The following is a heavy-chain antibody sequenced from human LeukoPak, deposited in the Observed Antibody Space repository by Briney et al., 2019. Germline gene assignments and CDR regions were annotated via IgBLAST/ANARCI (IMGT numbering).Heavy chain of an antibody. Sequence: SEILSLTCTVSGVSISSYYWSWIRQPPGKGLEWVGHIYYLGSTNYNPSLKSRVTISIDTSKNYFSLKLNSVIAADTAVYYCARDRPGSYWYFDLWGRGTLVTVSS. CDR1: GVSISSYY. CDR2: IYYLGST. CDR3: ARDRPGSYWYFDL. D-gene: IGHD3-10*01. V-gene: IGHV4-59*01. J-gene: IGHJ2*01.